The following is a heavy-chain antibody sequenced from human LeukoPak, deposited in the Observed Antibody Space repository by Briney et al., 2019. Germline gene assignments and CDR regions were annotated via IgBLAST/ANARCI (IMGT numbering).Heavy chain of an antibody. CDR2: TIPIFATT. D-gene: IGHD3-16*01. V-gene: IGHV1-69*05. CDR1: GGMFRRYT. Sequence: SVKVSCKASGGMFRRYTITWVRQAPGQGLEWMGGTIPIFATTDYARKFQGRVTITTDESTSTVYMEVSSLTSEDTAVYYCVLGEQPNLCGYWGQGTLVIVSS. CDR3: VLGEQPNLCGY. J-gene: IGHJ4*02.